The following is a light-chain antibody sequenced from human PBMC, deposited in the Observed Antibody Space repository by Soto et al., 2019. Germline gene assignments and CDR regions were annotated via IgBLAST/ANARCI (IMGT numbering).Light chain of an antibody. CDR1: QSVLYSSNNKNY. CDR2: WAS. Sequence: DIVMTQSSDSLAVSLGERATINCKSSQSVLYSSNNKNYLAWYQQKPGQPPKLLIYWASTRESGVPDRFSGSGSGTDFTLTISSLQAEDVAVYYCQQYYSTPGLTFGGGTKVEIK. CDR3: QQYYSTPGLT. J-gene: IGKJ4*01. V-gene: IGKV4-1*01.